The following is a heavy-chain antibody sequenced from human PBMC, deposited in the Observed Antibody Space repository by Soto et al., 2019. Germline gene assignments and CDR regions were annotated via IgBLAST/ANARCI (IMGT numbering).Heavy chain of an antibody. V-gene: IGHV3-72*01. Sequence: PGGSLRLSCAASGFTFSDHYMDWVRQAPGKGLEWVGRSRNKANSYTTEYAASVKGRFTISRDDSKNSLNLHMNSLKTEDTAVYYWARAGSAFDYWGQGTLVTVSS. J-gene: IGHJ4*02. D-gene: IGHD6-25*01. CDR3: ARAGSAFDY. CDR2: SRNKANSYTT. CDR1: GFTFSDHY.